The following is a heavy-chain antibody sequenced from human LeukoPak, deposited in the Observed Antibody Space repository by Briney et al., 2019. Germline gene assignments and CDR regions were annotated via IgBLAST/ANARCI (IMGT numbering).Heavy chain of an antibody. CDR2: INEDGGTT. CDR3: TKDRQGPNQYHMDV. Sequence: GGSLRLSCAASGFTFSSLWMSWVRQAPGRGGEWVANINEDGGTTYYVASVMGRFTISRDNAKNSLSLQMSSLRAEDTAVYYCTKDRQGPNQYHMDVWGKGTTVTVSS. V-gene: IGHV3-7*01. CDR1: GFTFSSLW. J-gene: IGHJ6*03.